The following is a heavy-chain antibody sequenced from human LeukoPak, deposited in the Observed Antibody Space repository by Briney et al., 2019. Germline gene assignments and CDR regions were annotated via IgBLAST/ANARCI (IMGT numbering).Heavy chain of an antibody. Sequence: SGTLFLTCAVSGDSITNGNWWSWVRQPPGKGLEWIGEIFHSGSTNYNPSLKSRVTISVDKSKNQFSLKLSSVTAADTAVYYCARDVGSGWPRDYWGQGTLVTVSS. V-gene: IGHV4-4*02. J-gene: IGHJ4*02. CDR2: IFHSGST. CDR3: ARDVGSGWPRDY. CDR1: GDSITNGNW. D-gene: IGHD6-19*01.